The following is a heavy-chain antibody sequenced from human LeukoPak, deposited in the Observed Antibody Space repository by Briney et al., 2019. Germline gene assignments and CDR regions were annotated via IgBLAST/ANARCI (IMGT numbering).Heavy chain of an antibody. CDR1: GYTFTSYG. V-gene: IGHV1-18*01. D-gene: IGHD5-18*01. CDR3: ARGSWIQLPADAFDI. Sequence: ASVTVSCKASGYTFTSYGICWVRQAPGQGLEWVGWISAYNGNTNYAQKLQGRVTMTTDTFTNTAYMELRSLSSDDTAVYYCARGSWIQLPADAFDIWGQGTMVTVSS. CDR2: ISAYNGNT. J-gene: IGHJ3*02.